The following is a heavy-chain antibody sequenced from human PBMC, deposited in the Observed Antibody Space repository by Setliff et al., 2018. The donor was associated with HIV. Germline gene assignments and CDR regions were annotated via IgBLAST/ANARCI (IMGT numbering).Heavy chain of an antibody. CDR1: GYSISSGYY. Sequence: SETLSLTCAVSGYSISSGYYWGWIRQPPGKGLEWIGSIYHSGSTYYNPSLKSRVTISVDTSKNQFSLKLSSVTAADTAVYYCARSTYCYDSSGYDAFDIWG. D-gene: IGHD3-22*01. CDR2: IYHSGST. V-gene: IGHV4-38-2*01. CDR3: ARSTYCYDSSGYDAFDI. J-gene: IGHJ3*02.